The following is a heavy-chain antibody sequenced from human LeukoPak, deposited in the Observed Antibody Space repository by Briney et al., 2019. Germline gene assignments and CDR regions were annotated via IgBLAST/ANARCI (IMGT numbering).Heavy chain of an antibody. V-gene: IGHV4-59*01. J-gene: IGHJ4*02. CDR2: IHFSGNT. Sequence: SETLSLTCTVSGASISSYWWSWIRQPPGKGLEWIGYIHFSGNTNTKSSLKSRVTISADTSKNQFSLKLNSVTAVDTAVYYCAWVYVPVRIIDCWGQETLVTVSS. CDR3: AWVYVPVRIIDC. D-gene: IGHD2-2*01. CDR1: GASISSYW.